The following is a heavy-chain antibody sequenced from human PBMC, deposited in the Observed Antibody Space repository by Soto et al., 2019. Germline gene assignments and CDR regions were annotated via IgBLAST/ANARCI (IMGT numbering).Heavy chain of an antibody. CDR1: GFSLSTSGMC. CDR2: IDWDDDK. V-gene: IGHV2-70*11. CDR3: ARIRNLEPPPSPGYYYMDV. D-gene: IGHD3-3*01. Sequence: SGPTLVNPTQTLTLTCTFSGFSLSTSGMCVSWIRQPPGKALEWLARIDWDDDKYYSTSLKTRLTISKDTSKNQVVLTMTNMDPVDTATYYCARIRNLEPPPSPGYYYMDVWGKGTTVTGSS. J-gene: IGHJ6*03.